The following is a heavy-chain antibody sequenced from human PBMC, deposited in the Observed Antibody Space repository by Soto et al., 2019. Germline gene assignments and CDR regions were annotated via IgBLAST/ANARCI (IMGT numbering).Heavy chain of an antibody. CDR2: IYYSGST. Sequence: QVQLQESGPGLVKPSQTLSLTCTVSGGSISSGGYYWSWIRQHPGKGLEWIGYIYYSGSTYYIPSLKSRVTISVDTSKNQFSLKLSSVTAADTAVYYCARGRVSVAGTRAFDIWGQGTMVTVSS. D-gene: IGHD6-19*01. CDR3: ARGRVSVAGTRAFDI. V-gene: IGHV4-31*03. J-gene: IGHJ3*02. CDR1: GGSISSGGYY.